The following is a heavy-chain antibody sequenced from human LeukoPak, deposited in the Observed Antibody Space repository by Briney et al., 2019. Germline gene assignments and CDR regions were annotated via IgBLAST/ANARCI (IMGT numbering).Heavy chain of an antibody. CDR3: ASDYGGNSGAFDI. Sequence: SETLSLTCAVYGGSFSGDYWSWIRQPPGKGLEWIGEINHSGSTNYNPSLKSRVTISVDTSKNQFSLKLSSVTAADTAVYYCASDYGGNSGAFDIWGQGTMVTVSS. CDR2: INHSGST. D-gene: IGHD4-23*01. CDR1: GGSFSGDY. V-gene: IGHV4-34*01. J-gene: IGHJ3*02.